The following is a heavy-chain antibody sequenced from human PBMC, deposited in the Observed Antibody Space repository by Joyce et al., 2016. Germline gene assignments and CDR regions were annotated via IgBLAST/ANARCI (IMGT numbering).Heavy chain of an antibody. CDR2: VYLQGIT. CDR1: GLSFDLHSF. D-gene: IGHD5-18*01. CDR3: ARRPYNVHTPLGSDWYFDL. J-gene: IGHJ2*01. V-gene: IGHV4-38-2*01. Sequence: QVQLQELGPGLVKPSETLSLTCGVSGLSFDLHSFWGWIRQPQGMGLEWIVNVYLQGITPYSPSRKSRVTISMDTSKNQFSLTLNSLTAADTAVYFCARRPYNVHTPLGSDWYFDLWGRGTLVTVSS.